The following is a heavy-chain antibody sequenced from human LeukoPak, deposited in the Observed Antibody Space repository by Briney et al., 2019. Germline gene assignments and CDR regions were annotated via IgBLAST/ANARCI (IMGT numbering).Heavy chain of an antibody. CDR1: GFTFSSCG. J-gene: IGHJ4*02. Sequence: PGGSLRLSCAASGFTFSSCGFNWVRQAPGKGLEGVSSIGPTGTDRYYADSVRGRFTISRDNAKNSMYLQMDSLRDEDTAVYYCATETIGRHYDYWGQGTLLTVSS. V-gene: IGHV3-21*01. D-gene: IGHD1-14*01. CDR3: ATETIGRHYDY. CDR2: IGPTGTDR.